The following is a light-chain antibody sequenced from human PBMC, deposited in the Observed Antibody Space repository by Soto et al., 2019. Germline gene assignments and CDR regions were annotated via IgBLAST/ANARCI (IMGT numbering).Light chain of an antibody. J-gene: IGKJ1*01. Sequence: DLQITQSPSPLSASIGDRVTIPCRASQSINNWLAWYQQKPGKAPKLLIYDASSLESGVPSRFSGSGSGTEFTLTINSLQPDDFATYYCQQYKNYWTFGHGTKVDIK. CDR1: QSINNW. V-gene: IGKV1-5*01. CDR2: DAS. CDR3: QQYKNYWT.